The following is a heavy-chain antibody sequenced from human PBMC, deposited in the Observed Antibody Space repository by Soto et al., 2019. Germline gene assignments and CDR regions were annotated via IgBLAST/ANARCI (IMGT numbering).Heavy chain of an antibody. J-gene: IGHJ6*02. V-gene: IGHV3-23*01. CDR1: GFAFSSYA. CDR3: APVPAASSYYNTDV. CDR2: IVDTGGRT. D-gene: IGHD2-2*01. Sequence: EVQILESGGGLVQPGGSLRLSCTASGFAFSSYAMNWVRQAPGKGLEWVSGIVDTGGRTFYADSVKGRFTISRDNAKTTLYLEMNSLRAEDTAIYYCAPVPAASSYYNTDVWGQGTTVTVSS.